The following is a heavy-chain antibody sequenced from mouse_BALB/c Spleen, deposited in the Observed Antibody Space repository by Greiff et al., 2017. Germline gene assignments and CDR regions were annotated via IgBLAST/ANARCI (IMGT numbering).Heavy chain of an antibody. CDR2: INSNGGST. V-gene: IGHV5-6-2*01. Sequence: DVHLVESGGGLVKLGGSLKLSCAASGFTFSSYYMSWVRQTPEKRLELVAAINSNGGSTYYPDTVKGRFTISRDNAKNTLYLQMSSLKSEDTALYYCARHGYHWYFDVWGAGTTVTVSS. J-gene: IGHJ1*01. CDR1: GFTFSSYY. CDR3: ARHGYHWYFDV. D-gene: IGHD2-2*01.